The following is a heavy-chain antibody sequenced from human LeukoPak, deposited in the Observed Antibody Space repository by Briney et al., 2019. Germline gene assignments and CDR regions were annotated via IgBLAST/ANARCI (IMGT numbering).Heavy chain of an antibody. CDR3: AREGGGYSYGHYYYYGMDV. Sequence: GGSLRLSCAASGFTFSSYAMSWVRQAPGEGLEWVSGISDSGGSTYYADSVKGRFTISRDNAKNSLYLQMNSLRAEDTAVYYCAREGGGYSYGHYYYYGMDVWGQGTTVTVSS. CDR2: ISDSGGST. J-gene: IGHJ6*02. D-gene: IGHD5-18*01. CDR1: GFTFSSYA. V-gene: IGHV3-23*01.